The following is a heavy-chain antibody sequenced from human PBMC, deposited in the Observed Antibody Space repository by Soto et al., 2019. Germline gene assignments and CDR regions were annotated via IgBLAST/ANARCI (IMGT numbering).Heavy chain of an antibody. J-gene: IGHJ4*02. V-gene: IGHV6-1*01. CDR1: GDSVSGNSAA. Sequence: QSLSLTCAISGDSVSGNSAASNWIRQSPSRDLEWLGRTYYRSKWYNDYAVSVKSRITINPDTSKNQFSLQLNSVTPEDTAVYFCARAMGELPYSFYFWGQGTLVTVSA. CDR2: TYYRSKWYN. D-gene: IGHD3-16*02. CDR3: ARAMGELPYSFYF.